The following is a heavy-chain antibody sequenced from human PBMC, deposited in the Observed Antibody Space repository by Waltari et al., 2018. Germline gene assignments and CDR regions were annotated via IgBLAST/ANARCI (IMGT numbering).Heavy chain of an antibody. J-gene: IGHJ4*02. CDR3: ARRWLQSGYFDY. V-gene: IGHV4-39*01. CDR1: GGSISSRSYY. D-gene: IGHD5-12*01. CDR2: IYYSGST. Sequence: QLQLQESGPGLVKPSETLSLTCTVSGGSISSRSYYWGWIRQPPGKGLEWIGTIYYSGSTYYNPSLKSRVTISVDTSKNQFSLKLSSVTAADTAVYYCARRWLQSGYFDYWGQGTLVTVSS.